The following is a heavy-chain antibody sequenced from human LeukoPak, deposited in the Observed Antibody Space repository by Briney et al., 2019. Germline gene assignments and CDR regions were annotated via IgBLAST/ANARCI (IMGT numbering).Heavy chain of an antibody. CDR3: ARDRTNYEFYYYYYGMDV. D-gene: IGHD1-7*01. J-gene: IGHJ6*02. CDR2: IIPILGIA. CDR1: GGTFSSYA. Sequence: GASVKVSCKASGGTFSSYAISWARQAPGQGLEWMGRIIPILGIANYAQKFQGRVTITADKSTSTAYMELSSLRSEDTAVYYCARDRTNYEFYYYYYGMDVWGQGTTVTVSS. V-gene: IGHV1-69*04.